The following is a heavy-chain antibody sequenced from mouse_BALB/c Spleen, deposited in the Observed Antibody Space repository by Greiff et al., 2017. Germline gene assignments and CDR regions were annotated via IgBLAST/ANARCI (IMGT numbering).Heavy chain of an antibody. J-gene: IGHJ4*01. Sequence: EVQRVESGGGLVQPGGSRKLSCAASGFTFSSFGMHWVRQAPEKGLEWVAYISSGSSTIYYADTVKGRFTISRDNPKNTLFLQMTSLRSEDTAMYYCARGKAMDYWGQGTSVTVSS. CDR1: GFTFSSFG. V-gene: IGHV5-17*02. CDR2: ISSGSSTI. CDR3: ARGKAMDY.